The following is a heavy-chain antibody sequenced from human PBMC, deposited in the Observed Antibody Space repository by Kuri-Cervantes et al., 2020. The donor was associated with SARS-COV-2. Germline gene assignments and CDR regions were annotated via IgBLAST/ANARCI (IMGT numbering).Heavy chain of an antibody. Sequence: GGFLRLSCAASGFTFSSYSMNWVRQAPRKGLEWVSYISSSSSTIYYADSVKGRFTISRDNAKNSLYLQMNSLRDEDTAVYYCAREGVTGTAYYYYYGMDVWGQGTTVTVSS. CDR2: ISSSSSTI. CDR1: GFTFSSYS. J-gene: IGHJ6*02. CDR3: AREGVTGTAYYYYYGMDV. D-gene: IGHD1-7*01. V-gene: IGHV3-48*02.